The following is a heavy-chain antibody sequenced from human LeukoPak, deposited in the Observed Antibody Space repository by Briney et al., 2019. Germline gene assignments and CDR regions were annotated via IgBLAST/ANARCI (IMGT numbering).Heavy chain of an antibody. CDR2: INQDGNKK. CDR3: ARDLIWDGDPDGRAF. CDR1: GFTFSSYW. Sequence: GGSLRLSCAASGFTFSSYWMSWVRQAPGMGLEWVANINQDGNKKYYVDSVRGRFTISRDNAKNSLYLQMNGLRAEDTAVYYCARDLIWDGDPDGRAFWGQGTLVSVSS. D-gene: IGHD3-10*01. V-gene: IGHV3-7*01. J-gene: IGHJ4*02.